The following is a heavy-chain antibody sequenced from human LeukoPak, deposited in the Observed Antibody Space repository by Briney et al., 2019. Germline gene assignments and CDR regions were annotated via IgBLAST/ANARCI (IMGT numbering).Heavy chain of an antibody. D-gene: IGHD5-24*01. Sequence: PGGSLRLSCAASGFTVSANYMTWVRQAPGKGLEWVSVIHGNGGTYYADSVKGRFTISRDSSKNTLYLQMNSLRAEDTAMYYCEGWLQSDAFDVWGQGTMVTVSS. J-gene: IGHJ3*01. CDR3: EGWLQSDAFDV. CDR1: GFTVSANY. CDR2: IHGNGGT. V-gene: IGHV3-53*01.